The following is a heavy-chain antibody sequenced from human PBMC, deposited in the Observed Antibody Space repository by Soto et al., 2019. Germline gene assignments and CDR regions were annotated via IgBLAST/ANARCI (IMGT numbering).Heavy chain of an antibody. CDR1: GFTFSSYW. Sequence: EVQLVESGGGLVQPGGSLRLSCAASGFTFSSYWMHWVRQAPGKGLVWISRINTDGSSTSYVDSVQGRFTISRDNGKNTLFLQMNSLRGEDTVVYYCARRGSGVTRGLHYWGQGTLVTVSS. J-gene: IGHJ4*02. CDR2: INTDGSST. D-gene: IGHD2-15*01. CDR3: ARRGSGVTRGLHY. V-gene: IGHV3-74*01.